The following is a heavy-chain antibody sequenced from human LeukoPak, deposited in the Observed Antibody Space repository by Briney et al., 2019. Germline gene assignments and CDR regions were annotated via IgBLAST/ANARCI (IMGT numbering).Heavy chain of an antibody. V-gene: IGHV4-34*01. CDR2: INHSGST. CDR3: ARGPITMIRGVNFDY. CDR1: GGSFSGYY. Sequence: SETLSLTCAVYGGSFSGYYWSWIRQPPGKGLEWIGGINHSGSTNYNPSLKSRVTMSVDTSKNQFSLKLTSVTAADTAIYYCARGPITMIRGVNFDYWGQGTLVTISS. D-gene: IGHD3-10*01. J-gene: IGHJ4*02.